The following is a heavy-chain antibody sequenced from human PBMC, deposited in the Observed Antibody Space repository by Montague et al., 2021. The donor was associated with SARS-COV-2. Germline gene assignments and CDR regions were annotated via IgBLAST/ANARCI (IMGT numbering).Heavy chain of an antibody. CDR2: IYYSGST. Sequence: SETLSLTCTVSGGSISSSSYYWGWIRQPPGKGLEWIGSIYYSGSTYYNPSLKSRVTISVDTSKNQFSLKLSSVTAADTAVYSCARHSRHWLETVPNWFDPWGQRTLVTVSS. CDR3: ARHSRHWLETVPNWFDP. J-gene: IGHJ5*02. D-gene: IGHD6-19*01. V-gene: IGHV4-39*01. CDR1: GGSISSSSYY.